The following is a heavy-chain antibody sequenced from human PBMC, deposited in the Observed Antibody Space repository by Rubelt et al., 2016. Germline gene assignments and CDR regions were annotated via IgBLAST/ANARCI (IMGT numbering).Heavy chain of an antibody. J-gene: IGHJ3*02. V-gene: IGHV3-74*01. CDR2: INSDGSTT. D-gene: IGHD5-12*01. Sequence: GKGLVWVSRINSDGSTTSYADSVKGRFTISRDDAKNTLYLQMNSLRAEDTAVYYCARYRGYGGYAFDIWGQGTMVTVSS. CDR3: ARYRGYGGYAFDI.